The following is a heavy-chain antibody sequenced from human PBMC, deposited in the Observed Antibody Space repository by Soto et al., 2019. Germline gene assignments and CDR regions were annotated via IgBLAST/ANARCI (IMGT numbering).Heavy chain of an antibody. Sequence: GGSLRLSCAASGFTFSSYAMTWVRQAPGKGLEWVSGFSGGGSTYYADSVKGRFTISRDNSKNTLYLQMNSLRAEDTAVYYCAKALYSGSYHAFDYWGQGTLVTVSS. D-gene: IGHD1-26*01. CDR2: FSGGGST. J-gene: IGHJ4*02. CDR3: AKALYSGSYHAFDY. V-gene: IGHV3-23*01. CDR1: GFTFSSYA.